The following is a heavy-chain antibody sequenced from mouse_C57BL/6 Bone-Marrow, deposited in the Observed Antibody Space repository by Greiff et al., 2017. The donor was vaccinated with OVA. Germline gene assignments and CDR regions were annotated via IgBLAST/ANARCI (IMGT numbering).Heavy chain of an antibody. D-gene: IGHD3-2*02. CDR2: IYPGNSDT. J-gene: IGHJ3*01. V-gene: IGHV1-5*01. Sequence: EVQLQQSGTVLARPGASVKMSCKTSGYTFTSYWMHWVKQRPGQGLEWIGAIYPGNSDTSYNQKFKGKAKLTAVTSASTAYMELSSLTNEDSAVYYCAGDSSGPAWFAYWGQGTLVTVSA. CDR1: GYTFTSYW. CDR3: AGDSSGPAWFAY.